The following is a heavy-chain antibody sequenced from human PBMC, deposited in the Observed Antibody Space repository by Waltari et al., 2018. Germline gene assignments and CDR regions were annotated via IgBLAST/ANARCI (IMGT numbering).Heavy chain of an antibody. CDR3: ARDQGSSWYYGMDV. J-gene: IGHJ6*02. CDR2: IYYSGST. D-gene: IGHD6-13*01. V-gene: IGHV4-39*07. CDR1: GGSISSSSYY. Sequence: LQLQESGPGLVKPSETLSLTCTVPGGSISSSSYYWGWIRQPPGKGLEWIGSIYYSGSTYYNPSLKSRVTISVDTSKNQFSLKLSSVTAADTAVYYCARDQGSSWYYGMDVWGQGTTVTVSS.